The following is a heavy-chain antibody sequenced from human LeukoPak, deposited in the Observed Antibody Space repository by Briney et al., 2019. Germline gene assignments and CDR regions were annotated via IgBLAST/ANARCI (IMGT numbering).Heavy chain of an antibody. CDR3: TTGITMVRGVIHLIDY. J-gene: IGHJ4*02. V-gene: IGHV3-15*01. D-gene: IGHD3-10*01. Sequence: GGSLRLSCAASGFTFSNAWMSWVRQAPGKGLEWVGRIKSKTDGGTTDDAAPVKGRFTISRDDSKNTLYLQVNSLKTEDTAVYYCTTGITMVRGVIHLIDYWGQGTLVTVSS. CDR1: GFTFSNAW. CDR2: IKSKTDGGTT.